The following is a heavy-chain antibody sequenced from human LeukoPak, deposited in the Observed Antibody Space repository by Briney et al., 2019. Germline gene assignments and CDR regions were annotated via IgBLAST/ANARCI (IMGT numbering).Heavy chain of an antibody. CDR2: ISYSGST. V-gene: IGHV4-59*01. CDR1: GGSIGSYF. Sequence: SETLSLTCTVSGGSIGSYFWHWIRQPPGKGLEWIGFISYSGSTNYNPSLKSRVTISIDTSKNEFSLKLTSVTTADTAVYYCARGDWFDPWGQGTLVTVSS. J-gene: IGHJ5*02. CDR3: ARGDWFDP.